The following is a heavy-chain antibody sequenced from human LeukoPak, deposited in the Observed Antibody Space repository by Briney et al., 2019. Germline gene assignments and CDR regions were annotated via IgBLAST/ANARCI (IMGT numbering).Heavy chain of an antibody. V-gene: IGHV3-21*04. J-gene: IGHJ4*02. D-gene: IGHD6-13*01. CDR2: ISGDSNHI. Sequence: GGALRLSCVASGFTFSSDSMNWVRQAPGKGLEWVSSISGDSNHILYADSVKGRFTISRDNAKNSLYLQMNSLRAEDTAVYYCARDLMGIAYRGAFYYWGQGTLVTVSS. CDR3: ARDLMGIAYRGAFYY. CDR1: GFTFSSDS.